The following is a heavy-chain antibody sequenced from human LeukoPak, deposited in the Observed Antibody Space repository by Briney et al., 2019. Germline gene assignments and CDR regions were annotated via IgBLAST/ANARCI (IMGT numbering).Heavy chain of an antibody. J-gene: IGHJ4*02. Sequence: ASVKVSCKASGYTFTSYGISWVRQAPGQGLEWMGWISAYNGNTNYAQKLQGRVTMTTDTSTSTAYMELRSLRSDDTAVYYCARDAFPSGSYSAADYWGQGTPVTVSS. V-gene: IGHV1-18*01. CDR3: ARDAFPSGSYSAADY. CDR1: GYTFTSYG. D-gene: IGHD1-26*01. CDR2: ISAYNGNT.